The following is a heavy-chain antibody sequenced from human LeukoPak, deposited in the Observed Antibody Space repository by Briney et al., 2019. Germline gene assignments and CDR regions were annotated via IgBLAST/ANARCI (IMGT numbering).Heavy chain of an antibody. J-gene: IGHJ3*02. D-gene: IGHD2-2*01. V-gene: IGHV3-23*01. Sequence: GGSLRLSCAASGFTFSSYAMSWVRQAPGKGLEWVSAISGSGGSTYYADSVKGRFTISRDNSKNTLYLQMNSLRAEDTAVYYCAKGVLVPAAMTGPDALDIWGQGTMVTVSS. CDR1: GFTFSSYA. CDR3: AKGVLVPAAMTGPDALDI. CDR2: ISGSGGST.